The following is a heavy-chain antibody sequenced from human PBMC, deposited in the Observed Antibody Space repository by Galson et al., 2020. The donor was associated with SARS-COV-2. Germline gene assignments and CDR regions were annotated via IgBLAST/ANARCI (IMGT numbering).Heavy chain of an antibody. J-gene: IGHJ6*02. CDR2: ISSSSSTI. CDR1: GFTFSSYS. V-gene: IGHV3-48*02. Sequence: GESLKIPCAASGFTFSSYSMNWVRQAPGKGLEWVSYISSSSSTIYYADSVKGRFTISRDNAKNSLYLQMNSLRDEDTAVYYCARDSRGRLGWLVTSYFFGMDVWGQGTTVTVSS. CDR3: ARDSRGRLGWLVTSYFFGMDV. D-gene: IGHD6-19*01.